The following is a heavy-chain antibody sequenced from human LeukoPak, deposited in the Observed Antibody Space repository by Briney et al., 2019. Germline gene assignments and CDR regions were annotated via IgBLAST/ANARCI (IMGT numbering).Heavy chain of an antibody. CDR2: IHRSGST. V-gene: IGHV4-4*02. J-gene: IGHJ4*02. D-gene: IGHD3-16*02. Sequence: GSLRLSCAASGFTFSNAWMSWVRQPPGKGLEWIGEIHRSGSTNYNPSLQRRVTISIDRPKNQIALELSSVTAADTAVYYCAREIIGGFNPGAYWGQGTLVTVSS. CDR3: AREIIGGFNPGAY. CDR1: GFTFSNAW.